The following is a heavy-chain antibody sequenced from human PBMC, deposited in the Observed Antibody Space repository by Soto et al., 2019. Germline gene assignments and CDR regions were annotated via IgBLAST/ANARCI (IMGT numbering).Heavy chain of an antibody. D-gene: IGHD6-6*01. CDR3: AGTSDYSSSSFGY. CDR2: IYHSGSP. Sequence: QMQLQESGSGLVKPSQTLSLTCAVSGGSVSGGGYSWSWIRQPPGKGLEWIGYIYHSGSPYYNPCLESRVTMSVDRSRNHFSLKLSSVTAADTAVYYCAGTSDYSSSSFGYWGQGTLVTVSS. J-gene: IGHJ4*02. CDR1: GGSVSGGGYS. V-gene: IGHV4-30-2*01.